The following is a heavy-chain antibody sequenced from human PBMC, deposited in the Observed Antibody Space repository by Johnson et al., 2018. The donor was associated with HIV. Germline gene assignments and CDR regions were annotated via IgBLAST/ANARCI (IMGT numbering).Heavy chain of an antibody. CDR2: LSYVGGNT. CDR3: ARAPSVGADDAFDI. D-gene: IGHD1-26*01. V-gene: IGHV3-30-3*01. Sequence: QVQLVESGGGVVRPGGSLRLSCAASGFTFNSYCMHWVRQAPGKGLEWVAVLSYVGGNTYYADSVKGRFTISRENSKNTLYLQMNNLRPEDTALYYCARAPSVGADDAFDIWGQGTMVTVSS. J-gene: IGHJ3*02. CDR1: GFTFNSYC.